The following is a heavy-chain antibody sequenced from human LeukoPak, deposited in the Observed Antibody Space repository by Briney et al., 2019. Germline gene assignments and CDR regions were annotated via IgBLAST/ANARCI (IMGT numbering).Heavy chain of an antibody. CDR1: GGSISSYY. D-gene: IGHD3-10*01. J-gene: IGHJ3*02. V-gene: IGHV4-59*12. Sequence: SETLSLTCTVSGGSISSYYWSWIRQPPGKGLEWIGYIYYSGSTNYNPSLKSRVTISVDTSKNQFSLKLSSVTAADTAVYYCARAPSYYGSGSYYAFDIWGQGTMVTVSS. CDR3: ARAPSYYGSGSYYAFDI. CDR2: IYYSGST.